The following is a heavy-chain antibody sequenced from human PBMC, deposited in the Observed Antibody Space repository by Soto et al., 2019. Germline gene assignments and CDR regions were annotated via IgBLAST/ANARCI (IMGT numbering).Heavy chain of an antibody. Sequence: ASVKVSCKASGYTFTSYGISWVRQAPGQGLEWMGWISAYNGNTNYAQKFQGRVTITTDTSTSTAYMELSSLRSEDTAVYYCARDRGYYGSGSRYYYYGMDVWGQGTTVTVSS. CDR2: ISAYNGNT. CDR3: ARDRGYYGSGSRYYYYGMDV. CDR1: GYTFTSYG. J-gene: IGHJ6*02. V-gene: IGHV1-18*01. D-gene: IGHD3-10*01.